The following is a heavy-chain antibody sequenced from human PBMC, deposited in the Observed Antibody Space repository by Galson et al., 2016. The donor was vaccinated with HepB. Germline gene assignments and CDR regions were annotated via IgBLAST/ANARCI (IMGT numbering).Heavy chain of an antibody. Sequence: SLRLSCAASGFTFDDYGLSWVRQAPGKGLEWVSGINWNGGSTGYADSVKGRFTISRDNAKNSLYLQMNSLRAEDTALYYCARGMSHDYGCSADYWGQGTLVTVSS. CDR2: INWNGGST. J-gene: IGHJ4*02. CDR3: ARGMSHDYGCSADY. V-gene: IGHV3-20*04. CDR1: GFTFDDYG. D-gene: IGHD4-17*01.